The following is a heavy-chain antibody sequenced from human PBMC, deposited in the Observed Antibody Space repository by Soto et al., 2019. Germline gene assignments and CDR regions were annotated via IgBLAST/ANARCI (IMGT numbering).Heavy chain of an antibody. J-gene: IGHJ4*02. CDR3: VDGHYYFDQ. V-gene: IGHV3-30*03. CDR2: ISYDGSNK. Sequence: QVQLVESGGGVVQPGRSLRLSCAASGFPFTTYGMHWVREGPGKGLEWVAVISYDGSNKFYAESVKGRFTISRDNSKNSLYLQFNSLRPEDTALYYCVDGHYYFDQRGQRTLVIVSS. CDR1: GFPFTTYG.